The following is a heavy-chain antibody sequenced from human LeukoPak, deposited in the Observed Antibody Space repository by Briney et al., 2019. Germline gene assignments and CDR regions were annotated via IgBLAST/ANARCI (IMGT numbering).Heavy chain of an antibody. CDR2: ISSSSSAI. CDR1: GFTFSTYS. V-gene: IGHV3-48*02. J-gene: IGHJ4*02. D-gene: IGHD1-26*01. Sequence: GGSLRLSCVASGFTFSTYSMNWVRQAPGKGLEWVSYISSSSSAIYYADSVKGRFTISRDNAKNSLYLQMNSLRDEDAAVYYCARVVQVGAMFSSSDYWGQGTLVTVSS. CDR3: ARVVQVGAMFSSSDY.